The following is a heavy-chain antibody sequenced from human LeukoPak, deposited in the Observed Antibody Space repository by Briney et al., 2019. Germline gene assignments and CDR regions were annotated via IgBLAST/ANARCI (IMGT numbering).Heavy chain of an antibody. J-gene: IGHJ6*04. V-gene: IGHV3-7*03. CDR1: GFTFSSYW. CDR3: ARKAYGLDV. Sequence: PGGSLRLFCAPSGFTFSSYWMSWVRQAPGKGLEWVANIKQDGSEKYYVDSVKGRFTISRDNAKNSLYLQMNSLRADDTAVYYCARKAYGLDVWGKGTTVTVSS. CDR2: IKQDGSEK.